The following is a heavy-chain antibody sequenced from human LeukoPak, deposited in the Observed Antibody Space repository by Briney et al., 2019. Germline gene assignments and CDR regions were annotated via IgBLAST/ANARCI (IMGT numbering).Heavy chain of an antibody. D-gene: IGHD2-15*01. Sequence: GGSLRLSRAASGFTFNNYAMSWVRQAPGKGLEWVSAISHSGVTTYYADSVKGRFTISRDNSKNTLHLQMNSLRAEDTAVYYCAKAPPPFCSGGSCFDAFDIWGQGTMVTVSS. CDR1: GFTFNNYA. CDR2: ISHSGVTT. V-gene: IGHV3-23*01. J-gene: IGHJ3*02. CDR3: AKAPPPFCSGGSCFDAFDI.